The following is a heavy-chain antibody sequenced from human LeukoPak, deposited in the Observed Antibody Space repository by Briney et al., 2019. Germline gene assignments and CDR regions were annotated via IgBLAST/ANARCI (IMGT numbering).Heavy chain of an antibody. J-gene: IGHJ4*02. Sequence: ASVKVCCKASGYTFTGYYMHLVRQVPGQGLEWMGWINPNSGGTKYAQKFQGRVTMTRDTSISTAYMELNRLRSDDTAVYYCARVMNREGTNYWGQGTLVTVSS. CDR1: GYTFTGYY. V-gene: IGHV1-2*02. CDR3: ARVMNREGTNY. CDR2: INPNSGGT. D-gene: IGHD1/OR15-1a*01.